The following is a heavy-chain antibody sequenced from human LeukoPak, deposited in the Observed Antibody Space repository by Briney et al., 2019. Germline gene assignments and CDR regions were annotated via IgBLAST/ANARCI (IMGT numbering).Heavy chain of an antibody. V-gene: IGHV4-59*01. CDR1: GGFISSYY. J-gene: IGHJ4*02. CDR2: IYYSGST. D-gene: IGHD5-18*01. Sequence: PSETLSLTCTVSGGFISSYYWSWIRQPPGKGLEWIGYIYYSGSTNYNPSLKSRVTISVDTSKNQFSLKLSSVTAADTAVYYCARTDTAMVTFDYWGQGTLVTVSS. CDR3: ARTDTAMVTFDY.